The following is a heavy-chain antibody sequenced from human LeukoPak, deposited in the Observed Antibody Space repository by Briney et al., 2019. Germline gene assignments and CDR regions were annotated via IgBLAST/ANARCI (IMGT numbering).Heavy chain of an antibody. CDR2: AGGRGDST. V-gene: IGHV3-23*01. Sequence: GGSLRLSCAASGFTFSNYAMTWVRQAPGKGLQWVSSAGGRGDSTHYADSVKGRFTISRDNSENTLYLQMDSLRAEDTAVYYCAKAPRDVYFDYWGQGTLVTVSS. CDR1: GFTFSNYA. CDR3: AKAPRDVYFDY. J-gene: IGHJ4*02.